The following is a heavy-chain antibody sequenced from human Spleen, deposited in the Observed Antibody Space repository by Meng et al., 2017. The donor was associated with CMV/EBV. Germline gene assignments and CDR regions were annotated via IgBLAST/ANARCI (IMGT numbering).Heavy chain of an antibody. CDR1: GGANNSGGYY. CDR2: IYYSGST. V-gene: IGHV4-31*02. D-gene: IGHD2-21*02. Sequence: VSGGANNSGGYYWSWIRQHPGKGLEWIGYIYYSGSTYYNPSLKSRVTISVDTSKNQFSLKLSSVTAADTAVYYCARDRKVTNYFDYWGQGTLVTVSS. CDR3: ARDRKVTNYFDY. J-gene: IGHJ4*02.